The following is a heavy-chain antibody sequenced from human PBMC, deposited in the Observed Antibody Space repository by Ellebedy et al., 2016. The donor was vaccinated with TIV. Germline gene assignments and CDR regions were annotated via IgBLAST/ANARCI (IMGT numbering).Heavy chain of an antibody. D-gene: IGHD2-2*01. CDR3: ARGTPVVVPAAYLYYGMDV. CDR2: INPNSGGT. J-gene: IGHJ6*02. Sequence: ASVKVSXKASGYTFTGYYMHWVRQAPGQGLEWMGWINPNSGGTNYAQKFQGRVTMTRDTSISTAYMELSRLRSDDTAVYYCARGTPVVVPAAYLYYGMDVWGQGTTVTVSS. V-gene: IGHV1-2*02. CDR1: GYTFTGYY.